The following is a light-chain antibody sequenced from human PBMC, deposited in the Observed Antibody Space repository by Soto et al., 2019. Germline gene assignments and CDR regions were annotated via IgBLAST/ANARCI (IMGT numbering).Light chain of an antibody. Sequence: EILLTQSPATLSLSPGERATLSGCASQSIRSNLAWYQQKPGQAPRLLIYDASNRATGIPARFSASGSGTDFTLTISSLESDDFAVYYCHHRSDCPPWTFGQGTRVEIK. CDR2: DAS. CDR3: HHRSDCPPWT. V-gene: IGKV3-11*01. CDR1: QSIRSN. J-gene: IGKJ1*01.